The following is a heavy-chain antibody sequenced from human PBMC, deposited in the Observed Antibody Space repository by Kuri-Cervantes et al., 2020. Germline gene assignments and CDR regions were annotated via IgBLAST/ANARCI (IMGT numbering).Heavy chain of an antibody. Sequence: SETLSLTCTVSGGSISSGSYYWGRIRQPPGKGLEWIGSIYYSGSTYYNPSLKSRVTISVDTSKNQFSLKLSSVTAADTAVYYCAREGLEYGGSDYWGQGTLVTVSS. D-gene: IGHD4-23*01. CDR1: GGSISSGSYY. V-gene: IGHV4-39*07. J-gene: IGHJ4*02. CDR3: AREGLEYGGSDY. CDR2: IYYSGST.